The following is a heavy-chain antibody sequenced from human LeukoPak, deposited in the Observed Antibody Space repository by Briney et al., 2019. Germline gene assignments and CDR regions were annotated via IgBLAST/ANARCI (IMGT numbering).Heavy chain of an antibody. V-gene: IGHV4-4*07. CDR1: GGSISSYY. J-gene: IGHJ5*02. CDR2: IYESGTT. D-gene: IGHD2-8*01. CDR3: ARDCTDGACSEGVFNWFDP. Sequence: SETLSLTCTVSGGSISSYYWDWIRQPAGKGLEWIGRIYESGTTNYNPSLKSRVTMSVETSKNQFSLRLSSVTAADTAVYYCARDCTDGACSEGVFNWFDPWGQGTLVTVSS.